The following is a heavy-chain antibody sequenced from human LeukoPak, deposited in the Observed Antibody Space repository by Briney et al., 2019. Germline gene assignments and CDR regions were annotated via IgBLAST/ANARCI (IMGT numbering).Heavy chain of an antibody. Sequence: ASVKVSCKASGYTFTGYYMHWVRQAPGQGLEWMGWINPNSGGTNYVQKFQGWVTMTRDTSISTAYMELSRLRSDDTAVYYCARADGSRSFYGMDVWGQGTTVTVSS. CDR2: INPNSGGT. D-gene: IGHD3-10*01. CDR1: GYTFTGYY. CDR3: ARADGSRSFYGMDV. V-gene: IGHV1-2*04. J-gene: IGHJ6*02.